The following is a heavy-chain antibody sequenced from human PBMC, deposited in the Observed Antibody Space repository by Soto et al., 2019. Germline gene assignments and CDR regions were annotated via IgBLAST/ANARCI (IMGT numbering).Heavy chain of an antibody. D-gene: IGHD3-22*01. CDR2: ISPNNGDT. Sequence: GASVKVSCKTSGYIFTGHYLHWLRQAPGQGLEWMGWISPNNGDTDYAQKFQGRVTMTRETSMNTAYMDLSGLTFDDTAVYYCARGGSMTVAVKIAFDIWGQGTMVTVSS. V-gene: IGHV1-2*02. J-gene: IGHJ3*02. CDR1: GYIFTGHY. CDR3: ARGGSMTVAVKIAFDI.